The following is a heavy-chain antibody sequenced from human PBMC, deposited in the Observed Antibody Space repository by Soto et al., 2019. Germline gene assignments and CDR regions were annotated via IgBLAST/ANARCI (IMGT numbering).Heavy chain of an antibody. Sequence: QVQLVQSGTEVKKPGASVKVSCKASGYSFTHYVIHWVRQAPGQRLEWMGWIGAGDGKTYYSQNFHGRVTITKDTSASKAYMELSSLISEDTAVYYCVRDYASDSGVHLDFWGQGTLVTVSS. J-gene: IGHJ4*02. V-gene: IGHV1-3*01. CDR1: GYSFTHYV. CDR2: IGAGDGKT. D-gene: IGHD3-22*01. CDR3: VRDYASDSGVHLDF.